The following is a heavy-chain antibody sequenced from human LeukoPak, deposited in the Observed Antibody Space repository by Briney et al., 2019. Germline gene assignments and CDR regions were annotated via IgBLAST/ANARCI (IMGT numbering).Heavy chain of an antibody. CDR1: GFTYSRYW. Sequence: GGSLRLSCAASGFTYSRYWMSWVRQAPGKGLEWVANIKQDGSEKDYVDSVKGRVTISRDNAKNSLYLQVNSLRAEDTAVYYCARIGYSSSSFDYWGQGTLVTVSS. J-gene: IGHJ4*02. CDR2: IKQDGSEK. D-gene: IGHD6-6*01. CDR3: ARIGYSSSSFDY. V-gene: IGHV3-7*01.